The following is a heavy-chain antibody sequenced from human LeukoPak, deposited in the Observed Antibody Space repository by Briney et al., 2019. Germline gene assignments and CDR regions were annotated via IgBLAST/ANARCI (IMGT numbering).Heavy chain of an antibody. CDR3: ARDIVYYDSSGYPDY. D-gene: IGHD3-22*01. CDR2: INHSGST. Sequence: SETLSLTCAVYGGSFSGYYWSWIRQPPGKGLEWIGEINHSGSTNYNPSLKSRVTISVDTSKNQFSLKLSSVTAADTAVYYCARDIVYYDSSGYPDYWGQGTLVTVSS. V-gene: IGHV4-34*01. CDR1: GGSFSGYY. J-gene: IGHJ4*02.